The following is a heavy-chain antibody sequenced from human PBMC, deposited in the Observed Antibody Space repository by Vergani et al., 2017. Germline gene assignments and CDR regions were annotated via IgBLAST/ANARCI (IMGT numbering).Heavy chain of an antibody. D-gene: IGHD7-27*01. CDR3: ARATGDLNFDY. V-gene: IGHV4-31*03. CDR2: IYYSGST. J-gene: IGHJ4*02. CDR1: GCSISSGASY. Sequence: QVQLQESGPGLVKSSQTLSLTCTVSGCSISSGASYWSWIRQHPGKGLEWIGYIYYSGSTYYNPSLKSRVTISVDTSKNQFSLKLSSVTAADTAVYYCARATGDLNFDYWGQGTLVTVSS.